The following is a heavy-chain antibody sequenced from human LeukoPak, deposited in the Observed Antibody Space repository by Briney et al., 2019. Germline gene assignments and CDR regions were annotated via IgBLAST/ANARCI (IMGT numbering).Heavy chain of an antibody. CDR1: GFTFSSYW. D-gene: IGHD2-15*01. V-gene: IGHV3-74*01. Sequence: GGSLRLSCVASGFTFSSYWMHWVRQAPGKGLVWVSRINSDGRSTSYADSVKGRFTISRDNAKNTLYLQMNSLRAEDTAVYYCARDQLYCSGGSCHFDYWGQGILVTVSS. CDR3: ARDQLYCSGGSCHFDY. CDR2: INSDGRST. J-gene: IGHJ4*02.